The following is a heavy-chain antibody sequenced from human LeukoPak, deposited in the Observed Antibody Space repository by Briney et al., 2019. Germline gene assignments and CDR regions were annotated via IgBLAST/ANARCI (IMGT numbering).Heavy chain of an antibody. J-gene: IGHJ4*02. CDR1: GFIFSSYA. V-gene: IGHV3-30*04. CDR2: ISYDGSNK. D-gene: IGHD2-21*02. Sequence: GGSLRLSCAASGFIFSSYAMHWVRQAPGKGLEWVAVISYDGSNKYYADSVKGRFTISRDNSKNTLYLQMNSLRAEDTAVYYCAKDPTSSLYCGGDCYSSYFDYWGQGTLVTVSS. CDR3: AKDPTSSLYCGGDCYSSYFDY.